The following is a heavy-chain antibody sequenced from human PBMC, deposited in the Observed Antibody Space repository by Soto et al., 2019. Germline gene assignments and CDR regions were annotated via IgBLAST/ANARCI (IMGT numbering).Heavy chain of an antibody. CDR3: ARTYDFRDRDGMDV. CDR2: IDWDDDK. D-gene: IGHD3-3*01. J-gene: IGHJ6*02. CDR1: GFSLSTSGMC. V-gene: IGHV2-70*01. Sequence: LVNPTQTLTLTCTFSGFSLSTSGMCVSWIRQPPGKALEWLALIDWDDDKYYSTSLKTRLTISKDTSKNQVVLTMTNTDPVDTATYYCARTYDFRDRDGMDVWGQGTTVTVSS.